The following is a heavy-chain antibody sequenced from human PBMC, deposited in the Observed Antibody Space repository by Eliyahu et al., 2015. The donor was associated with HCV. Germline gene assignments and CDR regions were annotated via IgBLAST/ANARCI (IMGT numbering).Heavy chain of an antibody. D-gene: IGHD5-12*01. V-gene: IGHV1-2*02. J-gene: IGHJ6*02. CDR1: GYTFTGYY. Sequence: QLVQSGAEVKKPGASVKVSCKASGYTFTGYYMHWVRQAPGQGLEWMGWINPNSGGTNYAQKFQGRVTMTRDTSTSTAYMELSRLRSDDTAVYYCARATSGYDYLRYLDVWGQGTTVTVSS. CDR2: INPNSGGT. CDR3: ARATSGYDYLRYLDV.